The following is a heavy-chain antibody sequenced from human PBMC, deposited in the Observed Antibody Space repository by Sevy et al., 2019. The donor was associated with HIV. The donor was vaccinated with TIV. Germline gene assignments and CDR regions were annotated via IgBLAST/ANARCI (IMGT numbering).Heavy chain of an antibody. CDR1: GYPFSGYY. CDR2: INPNNGAT. CDR3: AREPQYCINAVCYGMDV. V-gene: IGHV1-2*02. Sequence: ASVKVSCKASGYPFSGYYIHWVRQAPGQGLEWMGWINPNNGATNYAQRFQGRVTMTWDTSINTAYMDLSRLTSDDTALYYCAREPQYCINAVCYGMDVWGQGTTVTVSS. J-gene: IGHJ6*02. D-gene: IGHD2-8*01.